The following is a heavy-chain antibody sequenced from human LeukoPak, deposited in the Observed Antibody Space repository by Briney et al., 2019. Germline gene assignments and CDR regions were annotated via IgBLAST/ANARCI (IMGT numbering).Heavy chain of an antibody. J-gene: IGHJ3*02. D-gene: IGHD4-23*01. CDR1: GYSFTIYW. CDR2: IYPGDSDT. V-gene: IGHV5-51*01. CDR3: ARLSLWTRVVTPGDDAFDI. Sequence: GESLKISCKGSGYSFTIYWIGWVRQMPGKGLEGMGIIYPGDSDTRYTPSFQGQVTISAHKSISTPYLQWSSLKASDTAMYYCARLSLWTRVVTPGDDAFDIWGQGRVVSVSS.